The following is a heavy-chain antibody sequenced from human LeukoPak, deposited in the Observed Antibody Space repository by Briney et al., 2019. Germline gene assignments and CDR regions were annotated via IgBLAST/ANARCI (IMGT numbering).Heavy chain of an antibody. J-gene: IGHJ4*02. CDR3: ARLPRGLIRSY. V-gene: IGHV4-39*01. D-gene: IGHD3-16*01. CDR2: IYHGGST. CDR1: GFTFSSYW. Sequence: GSLRLSCAASGFTFSSYWMSWVRQPPGKGLEWIGTIYHGGSTDSYTGRTYYKSSLKSRVTISVDTSNNQFSLTMASVTAADTAVYYCARLPRGLIRSYWGQGTLVTVSS.